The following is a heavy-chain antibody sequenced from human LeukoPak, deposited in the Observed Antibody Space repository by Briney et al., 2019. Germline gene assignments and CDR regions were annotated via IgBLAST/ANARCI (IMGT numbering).Heavy chain of an antibody. CDR3: ARSRATVSDY. CDR2: ISVYNGVT. D-gene: IGHD4-17*01. Sequence: ASVKVSCKASGYTFTSYGISWVRQAPGQGLEWMGWISVYNGVTDYAQKFQGRVTMTTDTSTSTAFMELRSLRSDDTAVYYCARSRATVSDYWGQGTLVTVSS. J-gene: IGHJ4*02. V-gene: IGHV1-18*01. CDR1: GYTFTSYG.